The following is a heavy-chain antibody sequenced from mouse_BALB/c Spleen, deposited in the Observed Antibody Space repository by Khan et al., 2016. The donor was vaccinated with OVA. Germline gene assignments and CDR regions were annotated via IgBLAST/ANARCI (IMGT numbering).Heavy chain of an antibody. Sequence: EVQLVETGPDLVKPGASVKISCKASGYSFTVYYMTWVKQSHGKSPEWIGRVNPNNGDTNYNQNFKGKAILTVDKSSNTAYMELRSLTSEDSAVFYCARGYEFFPYWGQGTLVTVSA. J-gene: IGHJ3*01. CDR1: GYSFTVYY. CDR2: VNPNNGDT. D-gene: IGHD2-12*01. V-gene: IGHV1-26*01. CDR3: ARGYEFFPY.